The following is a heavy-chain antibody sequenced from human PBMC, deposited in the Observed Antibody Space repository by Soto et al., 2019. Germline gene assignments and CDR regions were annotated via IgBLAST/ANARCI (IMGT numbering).Heavy chain of an antibody. CDR3: ARAGGGTAMVYYYGMDV. V-gene: IGHV1-18*01. Sequence: QVQLVQSGAEVKKPGASVKVSCKASGYTFTSYGISWVRQAPGQGLEWMGWISAYNGNTNYAQKLQGRVTMTTDTSTRTAYMELRSLRSDDTAVYYCARAGGGTAMVYYYGMDVWGQGTTVTVSS. D-gene: IGHD5-18*01. J-gene: IGHJ6*02. CDR2: ISAYNGNT. CDR1: GYTFTSYG.